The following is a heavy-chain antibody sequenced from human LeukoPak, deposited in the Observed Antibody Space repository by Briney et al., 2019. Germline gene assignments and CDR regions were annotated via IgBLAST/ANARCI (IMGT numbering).Heavy chain of an antibody. D-gene: IGHD2-2*01. CDR3: ARGSIWLVPAAYYYYMDV. CDR1: GGSISSSSYY. CDR2: IHYSGST. J-gene: IGHJ6*03. Sequence: SETLSLTCTVSGGSISSSSYYWGWIRQPPGKGLEWIGSIHYSGSTNYNPSLKSRVTISVDTSKNQFSLKLSSVTAADTAVYYCARGSIWLVPAAYYYYMDVWGKGTTVTISS. V-gene: IGHV4-39*07.